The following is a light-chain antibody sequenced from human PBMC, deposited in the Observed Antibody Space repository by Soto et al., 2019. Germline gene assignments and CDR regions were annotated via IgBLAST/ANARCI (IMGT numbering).Light chain of an antibody. CDR3: QQYNKWPL. V-gene: IGKV3-15*01. Sequence: EIVRTQSTATLSVSAGEGATLSCRASQSVSSNLAWYQQKPGQAPRLLIYGASTRATGIPARFSGSGSGTEFTLTFSSLQSEDFAVYYCQQYNKWPLFGLGTKVDIK. J-gene: IGKJ1*01. CDR2: GAS. CDR1: QSVSSN.